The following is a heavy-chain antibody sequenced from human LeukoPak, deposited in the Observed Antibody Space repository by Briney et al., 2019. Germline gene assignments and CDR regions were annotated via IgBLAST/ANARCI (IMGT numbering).Heavy chain of an antibody. D-gene: IGHD5-12*01. V-gene: IGHV3-23*01. Sequence: SGGSLRLSCAASGFTFSSYAMSWVRQAPGKGLEWVSAISGSGGSTYYADSVKGRFTISRDNAKNTLYLQMNSLRAEDTAVYYCAGDGGYDLPAGDYWGQGTLVTVSS. CDR3: AGDGGYDLPAGDY. CDR2: ISGSGGST. J-gene: IGHJ4*02. CDR1: GFTFSSYA.